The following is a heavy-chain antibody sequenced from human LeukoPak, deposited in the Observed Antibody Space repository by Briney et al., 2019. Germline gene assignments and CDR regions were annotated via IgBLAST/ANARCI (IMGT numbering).Heavy chain of an antibody. CDR1: GYTFTSYS. CDR2: ISAYNGYT. D-gene: IGHD3-22*01. V-gene: IGHV1-18*01. CDR3: ARDRPPRHYYDTSDYHGAAHY. J-gene: IGHJ4*02. Sequence: GASVKVSCKASGYTFTSYSINWVRQAPGQGLEWMAWISAYNGYTKYAEKLQGRVTMTTDTSTSTAYMDLRSLRSDDTAVYYCARDRPPRHYYDTSDYHGAAHYWGQGTLVTVSS.